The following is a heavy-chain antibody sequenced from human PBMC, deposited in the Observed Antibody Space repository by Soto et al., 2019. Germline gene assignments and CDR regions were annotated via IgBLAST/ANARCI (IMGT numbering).Heavy chain of an antibody. CDR1: GLTFSPYW. J-gene: IGHJ4*02. D-gene: IGHD3-3*01. Sequence: ESGGGLVQAGGSRRLTGEGFGLTFSPYWMTWVRQAPGKGLEWVASIKEDGSVKNYADSVKGRFTVSRDNVKRAMFLQMTSVRVDDTAVYFCARDVSSEYASILDVWGRGARVTVSS. CDR2: IKEDGSVK. CDR3: ARDVSSEYASILDV. V-gene: IGHV3-7*03.